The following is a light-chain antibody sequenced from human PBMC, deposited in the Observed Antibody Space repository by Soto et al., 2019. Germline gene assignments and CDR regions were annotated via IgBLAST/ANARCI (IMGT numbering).Light chain of an antibody. J-gene: IGLJ3*02. CDR2: VNSDGSH. CDR1: SGHSNYA. CDR3: QTWGTGIQV. Sequence: QSVLTQSPSASAALGASVKLTCTLSSGHSNYAIAWHQQQPEKVPRYLMKVNSDGSHSKGDGIPDRFSGSSSGAERYLTISGLQAEDEADYYCQTWGTGIQVFGGGTKLTVL. V-gene: IGLV4-69*01.